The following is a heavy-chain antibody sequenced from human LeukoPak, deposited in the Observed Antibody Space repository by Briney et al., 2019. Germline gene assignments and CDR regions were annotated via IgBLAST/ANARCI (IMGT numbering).Heavy chain of an antibody. V-gene: IGHV3-30*02. CDR3: AKRLYSSSSLSVDAFDI. J-gene: IGHJ3*02. D-gene: IGHD6-6*01. CDR2: IRYDGSNK. CDR1: GFTFSSYG. Sequence: GGSLRLSCAASGFTFSSYGMHWVRQAPGKGLEWVAFIRYDGSNKYYADSVKGRFTISRDNSKNTLYLQMNSLRAEDTAVYYCAKRLYSSSSLSVDAFDIWGQGTMVTVSS.